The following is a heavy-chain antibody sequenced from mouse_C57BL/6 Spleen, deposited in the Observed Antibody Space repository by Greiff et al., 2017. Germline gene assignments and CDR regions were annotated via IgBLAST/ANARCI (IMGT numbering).Heavy chain of an antibody. D-gene: IGHD3-2*02. CDR2: IYPGDGDT. CDR1: GYAFSSSW. J-gene: IGHJ2*01. CDR3: ARSDSSGYVDYFDY. Sequence: VQLQQSGPELVKPGASVKISCKASGYAFSSSWMNWVKQRPGKGLEWIGRIYPGDGDTNYNGKFKGKATLTADKSSSTAYMQLSSLTSEDSAVYFCARSDSSGYVDYFDYWGQGTTLTVSS. V-gene: IGHV1-82*01.